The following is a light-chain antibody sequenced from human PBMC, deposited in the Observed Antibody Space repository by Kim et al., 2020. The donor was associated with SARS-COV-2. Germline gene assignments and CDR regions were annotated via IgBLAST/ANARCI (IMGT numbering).Light chain of an antibody. CDR3: QQYDNWPPVT. J-gene: IGKJ4*01. V-gene: IGKV3-15*01. Sequence: SPGERVPRSCSASQTVSSNLAWYQQRPGRAPSLLIYGASTRATSIPARFSGSGSGTEFTLDISSLQSEDFAVYYCQQYDNWPPVTFGGGTKVEIK. CDR2: GAS. CDR1: QTVSSN.